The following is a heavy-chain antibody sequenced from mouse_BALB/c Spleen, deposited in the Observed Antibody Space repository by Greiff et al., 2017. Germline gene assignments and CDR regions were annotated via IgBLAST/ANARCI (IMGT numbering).Heavy chain of an antibody. CDR2: INPGSGGT. J-gene: IGHJ3*01. V-gene: IGHV1-54*01. Sequence: VKLMESGAELVRPGTSVKVSCKASGYAFTNYLIEWVKQRPGQGLEWIGVINPGSGGTNYNEKFKGKATLTADKSSSTAYMQLSSLTSDDSAVYFCARKPGFAYWGQGTLVTVSA. CDR1: GYAFTNYL. CDR3: ARKPGFAY.